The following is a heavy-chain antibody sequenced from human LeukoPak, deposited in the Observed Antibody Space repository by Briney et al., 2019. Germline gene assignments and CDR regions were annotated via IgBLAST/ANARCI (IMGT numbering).Heavy chain of an antibody. J-gene: IGHJ4*02. CDR1: GYTFTGYY. D-gene: IGHD6-13*01. V-gene: IGHV1-2*02. Sequence: ASVKVSCKASGYTFTGYYMHWVRQAPGQGLEWMGWINPNSGGTNCAQKFQGRVTMTRDTSISTAYMELSRLRSDDTAVYYCAKDLNIAAAGEKGPGFDYWGQGTLVTVSS. CDR2: INPNSGGT. CDR3: AKDLNIAAAGEKGPGFDY.